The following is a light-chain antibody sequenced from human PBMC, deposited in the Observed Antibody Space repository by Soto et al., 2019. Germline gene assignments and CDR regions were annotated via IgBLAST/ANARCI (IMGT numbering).Light chain of an antibody. CDR3: LQFGTSPLS. V-gene: IGKV3-20*01. Sequence: ESVLTQSPGTLSLSPGERDTLSCRASQSVGSTYLAWYHQKPGQAPTLLIYGVSSRATGIPDRFSGCGSGTVCTITIRRLEPEVLAVYYWLQFGTSPLSFGLRTKGDF. CDR1: QSVGSTY. CDR2: GVS. J-gene: IGKJ3*01.